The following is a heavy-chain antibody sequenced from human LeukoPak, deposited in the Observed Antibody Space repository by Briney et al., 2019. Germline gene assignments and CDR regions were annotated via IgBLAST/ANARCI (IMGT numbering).Heavy chain of an antibody. CDR1: GGSISSSGYY. CDR3: ARNASTMIAPGGWFDP. D-gene: IGHD3-22*01. J-gene: IGHJ5*02. V-gene: IGHV4-39*01. Sequence: SETLSLTCTVSGGSISSSGYYWGWLRQPPGKGLEWIGTIYYSGSTSYNPSLKSRVTMTVDTSQNQFSLKLSSVTAADTAVYYCARNASTMIAPGGWFDPWGQGTLVTVSS. CDR2: IYYSGST.